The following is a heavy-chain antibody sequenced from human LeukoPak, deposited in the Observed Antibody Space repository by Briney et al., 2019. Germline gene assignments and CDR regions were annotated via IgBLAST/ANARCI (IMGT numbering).Heavy chain of an antibody. J-gene: IGHJ5*02. Sequence: PSETLSLTCTVSGGSISSYYWSWIPQPPGQGLEWIGYIYYSGSTNYKPSLKSRVTISVDTSKNQFSLKLSSVTAADTAVYYCARGGYYGSGNDFRFDPWGQGTLVTVSS. CDR2: IYYSGST. D-gene: IGHD3-10*01. CDR1: GGSISSYY. V-gene: IGHV4-59*01. CDR3: ARGGYYGSGNDFRFDP.